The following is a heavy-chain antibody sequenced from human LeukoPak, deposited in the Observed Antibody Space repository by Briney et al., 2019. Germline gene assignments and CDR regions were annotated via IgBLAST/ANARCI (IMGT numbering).Heavy chain of an antibody. CDR2: IYYSGST. V-gene: IGHV4-59*01. CDR1: GGSISSYY. Sequence: SETLSLTCTVSGGSISSYYWSWIRQPPGKGLEWIGYIYYSGSTNYSPSLKSRVTISVDTSKNQFSLKLSSVTAADTAVYYCARDRGAAAGIFDYWGQGTLVTVSS. J-gene: IGHJ4*02. D-gene: IGHD6-13*01. CDR3: ARDRGAAAGIFDY.